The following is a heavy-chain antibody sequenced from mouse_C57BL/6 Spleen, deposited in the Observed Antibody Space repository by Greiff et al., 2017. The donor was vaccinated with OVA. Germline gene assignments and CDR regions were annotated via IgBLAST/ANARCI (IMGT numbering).Heavy chain of an antibody. V-gene: IGHV1-61*01. Sequence: QVQLQQPGAELVRPGSSVKLSCKASGYTFTSYWMDWVKQRPGQGLEWIGNIYPSDSETHYNQKFKDKATLTVDKSSSTAYMQLSSLASEDSAVYYCARSRYYLEAMDYWGQGTSVTVSS. D-gene: IGHD2-1*01. CDR2: IYPSDSET. J-gene: IGHJ4*01. CDR3: ARSRYYLEAMDY. CDR1: GYTFTSYW.